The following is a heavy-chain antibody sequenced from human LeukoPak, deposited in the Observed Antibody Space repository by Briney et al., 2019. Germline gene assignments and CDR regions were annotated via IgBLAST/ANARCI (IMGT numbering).Heavy chain of an antibody. Sequence: GGSLRLSCAASGFTFSSYSMNWVRQAPGKGLEWVSYISSSSSTIYYADSVKGRFTISRDNSKNTLYLQMNSLRAEDTAVYYCARGRRQGTIFGVARNGFDIWGQGTMVTVSS. V-gene: IGHV3-48*01. CDR2: ISSSSSTI. CDR3: ARGRRQGTIFGVARNGFDI. D-gene: IGHD3-3*02. J-gene: IGHJ3*02. CDR1: GFTFSSYS.